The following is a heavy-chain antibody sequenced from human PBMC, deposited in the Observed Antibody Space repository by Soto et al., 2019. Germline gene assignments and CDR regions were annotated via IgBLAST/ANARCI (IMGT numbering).Heavy chain of an antibody. CDR3: ARRERLVRLKFDY. J-gene: IGHJ4*02. CDR1: GGSLSGYY. D-gene: IGHD6-13*01. V-gene: IGHV4-34*01. Sequence: SETLSLTCAVYGGSLSGYYWSWIRQPPGKGLEWIGEINHSGSTNYNPSLKSRVTISVDTSKNQFSLKLSSVTAADTAVYYCARRERLVRLKFDYWGQGTLVTVSS. CDR2: INHSGST.